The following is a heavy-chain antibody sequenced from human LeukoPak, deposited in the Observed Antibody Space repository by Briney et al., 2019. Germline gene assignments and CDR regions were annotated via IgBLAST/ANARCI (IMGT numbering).Heavy chain of an antibody. CDR1: GYTFTSYA. V-gene: IGHV1-3*01. J-gene: IGHJ4*02. CDR3: ARVSNRIAAAGVSLGY. CDR2: INAGNGNT. D-gene: IGHD6-13*01. Sequence: ASVKVSCKASGYTFTSYAMHWVRQAPGQRLEWMGWINAGNGNTKYSQKFQGRVTITRDTSASTAYMELSSPRSEDTAVYYCARVSNRIAAAGVSLGYWGQGTLVTVSS.